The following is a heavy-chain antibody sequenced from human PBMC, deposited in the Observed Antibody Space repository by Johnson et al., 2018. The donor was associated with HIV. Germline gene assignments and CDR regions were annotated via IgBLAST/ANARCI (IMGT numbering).Heavy chain of an antibody. V-gene: IGHV3-30-3*01. CDR1: GFRFSTYA. J-gene: IGHJ3*02. CDR2: ISYDGSKE. Sequence: QVQLVESGGGVVQPGRSLRLSCAASGFRFSTYALHWVRQTPGKGLEWVALISYDGSKEYYAESVKGRFTISRDNPKNTVFLQMNSLRVEDTAVYYCARVSGSGADYYEILNDAFDIWGQGTMVTVSS. CDR3: ARVSGSGADYYEILNDAFDI. D-gene: IGHD3-22*01.